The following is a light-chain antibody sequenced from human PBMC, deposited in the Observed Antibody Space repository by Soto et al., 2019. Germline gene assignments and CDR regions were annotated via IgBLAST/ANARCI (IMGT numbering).Light chain of an antibody. Sequence: DIPMTQSPSTLSGSVGDRVTITCRASQTISSWLAWYQQKPGKAPKLLIYDASSLESGVPSRFSGSGSGTEFTLTISSLQPDDFATYYCQQYNSYSLTFGGGTKVDI. CDR2: DAS. J-gene: IGKJ4*01. CDR1: QTISSW. V-gene: IGKV1-5*01. CDR3: QQYNSYSLT.